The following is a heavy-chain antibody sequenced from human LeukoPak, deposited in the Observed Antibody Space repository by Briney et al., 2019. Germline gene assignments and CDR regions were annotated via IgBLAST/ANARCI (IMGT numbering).Heavy chain of an antibody. V-gene: IGHV4-39*07. CDR1: GGSISSSSHY. J-gene: IGHJ4*02. D-gene: IGHD5-12*01. CDR2: MYYRGST. Sequence: SETLSLTCTVSGGSISSSSHYWGWLRQPPGMGLEWIGSMYYRGSTYHNPSLKSRVTISVDTSKNQFSLKLSPVTAADTAVYYCARDRSGGYDYPDYWGQGTLVTVSS. CDR3: ARDRSGGYDYPDY.